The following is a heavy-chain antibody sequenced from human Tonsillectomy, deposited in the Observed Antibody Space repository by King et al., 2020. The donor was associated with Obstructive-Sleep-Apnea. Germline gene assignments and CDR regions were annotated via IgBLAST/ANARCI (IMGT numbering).Heavy chain of an antibody. D-gene: IGHD3-9*01. CDR3: AKFGSSYDIVTGKYN. Sequence: VQLVESGGGVVQPGRSLRLSCAASGFTFSSYGMHWVRQAPGKGLEWVAVISYDGSNKYYADSVKGRFTISRDNSKNTLYLQMNSLQAEDTAVYYCAKFGSSYDIVTGKYNWGQGTLVTVSS. CDR1: GFTFSSYG. J-gene: IGHJ4*02. V-gene: IGHV3-30*18. CDR2: ISYDGSNK.